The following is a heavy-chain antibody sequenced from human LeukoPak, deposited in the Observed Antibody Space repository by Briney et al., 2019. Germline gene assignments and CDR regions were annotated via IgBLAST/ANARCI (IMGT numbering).Heavy chain of an antibody. V-gene: IGHV4-59*01. J-gene: IGHJ4*02. D-gene: IGHD5-12*01. CDR3: AREGYGGYGPGTFDY. CDR1: GGFISSYY. Sequence: PSETLSLTCTVSGGFISSYYWSWIRQPPGKGLEWIGNVYYTGSTNYNPSLKSRVTISVDTSKNQFSLKLSSVTAADTAVYYCAREGYGGYGPGTFDYWGQGTLVTVSS. CDR2: VYYTGST.